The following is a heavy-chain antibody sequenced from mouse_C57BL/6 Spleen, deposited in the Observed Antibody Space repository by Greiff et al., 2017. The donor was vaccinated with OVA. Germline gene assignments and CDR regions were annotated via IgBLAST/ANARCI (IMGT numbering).Heavy chain of an antibody. CDR2: IYPGSGST. Sequence: VQLQQPGAELVKPGASVKMSCKASGYTFTSYWITWVKQRPGQGLEWIGDIYPGSGSTNYNEKFKSKATLTVDTSSSPASMQLSSRTSEDSEVYDCARGGLRRGYVDYWGQGTTRTVSS. CDR1: GYTFTSYW. CDR3: ARGGLRRGYVDY. J-gene: IGHJ2*01. V-gene: IGHV1-55*01. D-gene: IGHD2-2*01.